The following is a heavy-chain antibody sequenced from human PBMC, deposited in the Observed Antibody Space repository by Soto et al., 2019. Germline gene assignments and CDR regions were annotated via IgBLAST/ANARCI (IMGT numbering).Heavy chain of an antibody. J-gene: IGHJ4*02. D-gene: IGHD3-10*01. CDR1: GFSFSTYG. Sequence: EVQLLDSGGGLVQPGGSLRLSCAASGFSFSTYGMSWVRQAPGKGLEWVSGISGSGGSTYYADSVKGRFTISRDNSKNTLYLQMNTLRAEDTAVYYCVRSTSGFDYWGQGTLVTVSS. V-gene: IGHV3-23*01. CDR3: VRSTSGFDY. CDR2: ISGSGGST.